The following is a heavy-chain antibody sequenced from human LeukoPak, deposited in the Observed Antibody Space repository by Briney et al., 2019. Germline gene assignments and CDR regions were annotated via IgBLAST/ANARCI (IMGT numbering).Heavy chain of an antibody. CDR2: ISGSGGST. J-gene: IGHJ4*02. CDR1: GFTFSSYA. CDR3: ARGSSNTGFAY. V-gene: IGHV3-23*01. D-gene: IGHD1-14*01. Sequence: PGGSLRLSCAASGFTFSSYAMSWVRQAPGKVLEWVSAISGSGGSTYYADSVKGRFTISRDNSKNTLYLQMNSLRAEDTAVYYCARGSSNTGFAYWGQGTLVTVSS.